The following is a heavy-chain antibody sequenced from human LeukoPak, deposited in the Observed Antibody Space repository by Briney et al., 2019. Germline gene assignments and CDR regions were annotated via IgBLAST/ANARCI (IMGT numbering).Heavy chain of an antibody. J-gene: IGHJ4*02. CDR2: ISGSGGST. D-gene: IGHD7-27*01. CDR1: GLMFSSYA. V-gene: IGHV3-23*01. Sequence: GRSLRLSCAASGLMFSSYAMSWVRQAPGKGLEWVSGISGSGGSTSHADSVKGRFTISRDNSKNTLYLQMNSLRAEDTAVYYCAKVIGNWGPYFDYWGQGTLVPVSS. CDR3: AKVIGNWGPYFDY.